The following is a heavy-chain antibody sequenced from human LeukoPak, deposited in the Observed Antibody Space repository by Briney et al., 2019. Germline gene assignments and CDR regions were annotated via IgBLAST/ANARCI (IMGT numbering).Heavy chain of an antibody. Sequence: PGRSLRLSCAASGFIFSSYGMHWVRQAPGKGLEWVAVIWYDGSKTYYADSVQGRFTVSRDNSKNTLYLQMNSLRAEDTAVYYCAKAAGTSWYFYHYMDVWGKGTTVTVSS. V-gene: IGHV3-33*06. D-gene: IGHD6-13*01. CDR2: IWYDGSKT. J-gene: IGHJ6*03. CDR3: AKAAGTSWYFYHYMDV. CDR1: GFIFSSYG.